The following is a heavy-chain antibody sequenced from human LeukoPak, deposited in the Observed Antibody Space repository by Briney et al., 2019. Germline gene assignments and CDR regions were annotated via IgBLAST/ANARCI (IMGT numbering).Heavy chain of an antibody. V-gene: IGHV4-34*01. CDR3: ARAVAAYNWFDP. J-gene: IGHJ5*02. CDR1: GGSFSGYY. D-gene: IGHD2-15*01. Sequence: RPSETLSLTCAVYGGSFSGYYWGWIRQPPGKGLEWIGSIYYSGSTYYNPSLKSRVTISVDTSKNQFSLKLSSVTAADTAVYYCARAVAAYNWFDPWGQGTLVTVSS. CDR2: IYYSGST.